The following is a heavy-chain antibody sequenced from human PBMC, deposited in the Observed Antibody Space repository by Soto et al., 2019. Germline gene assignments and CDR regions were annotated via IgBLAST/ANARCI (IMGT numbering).Heavy chain of an antibody. CDR3: ATDGLQTSMGLEV. D-gene: IGHD5-18*01. Sequence: QVQLLQSGAEVKKPGSSVQVSCKTSGGAFKTFAFSWVRQAPGQGLEWLGGIVPLFGTPNYEARFQGRLSITADESTNTVHMELNSLHSDGTAVYYCATDGLQTSMGLEVWGQGTTITVSS. CDR2: IVPLFGTP. CDR1: GGAFKTFA. V-gene: IGHV1-69*01. J-gene: IGHJ6*02.